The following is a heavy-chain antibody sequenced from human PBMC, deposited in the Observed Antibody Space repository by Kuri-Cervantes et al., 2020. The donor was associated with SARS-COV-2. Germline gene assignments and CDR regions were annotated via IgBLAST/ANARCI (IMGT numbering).Heavy chain of an antibody. J-gene: IGHJ4*02. CDR1: GYTFTSYG. CDR3: ARDSPLVGATWNYFDY. CDR2: ISAYSGQT. D-gene: IGHD1-26*01. Sequence: ASVKVSCKTSGYTFTSYGISWVRQAPGQGLEWMGWISAYSGQTDYSPKLQGRVTMTTDKSTSTAYVELRSLTSDETAVYYCARDSPLVGATWNYFDYWGQGTLVTVSS. V-gene: IGHV1-18*01.